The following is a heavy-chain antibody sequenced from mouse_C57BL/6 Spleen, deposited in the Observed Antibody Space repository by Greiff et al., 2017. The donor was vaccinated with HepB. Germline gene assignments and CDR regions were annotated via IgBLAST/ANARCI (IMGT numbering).Heavy chain of an antibody. CDR3: ARREDYAMDY. CDR2: ISSGSSTI. CDR1: GFTFSDYG. J-gene: IGHJ4*01. V-gene: IGHV5-17*01. Sequence: EVQVVDSGGGLVKPGGSLKLSCAASGFTFSDYGMHWVRQAPEKGLEWVAYISSGSSTIYYADTVKGRFTISRDNAKNTLFLQMTSLRSEDTAMYYCARREDYAMDYWGQGTSVTVSS.